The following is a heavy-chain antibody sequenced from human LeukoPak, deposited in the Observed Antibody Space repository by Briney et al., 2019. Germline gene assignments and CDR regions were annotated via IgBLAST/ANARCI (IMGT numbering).Heavy chain of an antibody. V-gene: IGHV3-21*01. D-gene: IGHD3-3*01. Sequence: PGGSLRLSCVASGFSFSTHNMNWVRQAPGQGLEWVSSIGRDSSYVYYADSLKGRFTISRDNSKNTLYLQMNSLRAEDTAVYYCARDDRGYDFWSGYVRGIDYWGQGTLVTVSS. CDR1: GFSFSTHN. J-gene: IGHJ4*02. CDR3: ARDDRGYDFWSGYVRGIDY. CDR2: IGRDSSYV.